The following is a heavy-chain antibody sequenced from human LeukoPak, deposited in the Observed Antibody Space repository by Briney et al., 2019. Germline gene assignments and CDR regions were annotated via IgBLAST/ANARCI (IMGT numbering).Heavy chain of an antibody. D-gene: IGHD3-16*02. CDR1: GGTFSSYA. V-gene: IGHV1-69*13. CDR3: AGGSYRPSLRYYYMDV. CDR2: IIPIFVTA. J-gene: IGHJ6*03. Sequence: ASVKVSCKASGGTFSSYAISWVRQAAGQGLDWMGGIIPIFVTANYAQKFQSRVTITAAESTRTAYMELSSLRSEDTAVQYCAGGSYRPSLRYYYMDVWGKGTTVTVSS.